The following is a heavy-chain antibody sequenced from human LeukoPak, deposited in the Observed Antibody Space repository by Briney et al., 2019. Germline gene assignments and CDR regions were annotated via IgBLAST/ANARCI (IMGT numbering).Heavy chain of an antibody. CDR1: GFTFSSYA. J-gene: IGHJ4*02. V-gene: IGHV3-23*01. CDR2: ISGSGGST. Sequence: GGSLRLSCAASGFTFSSYAMSWVRQAPGKGLEWVSAISGSGGSTYYADSVKGRFTISRDNSKNTLYLQMNSLRAEDTAVYYCARDDLIVLMVYAHSFDYWGQGTLVTASS. D-gene: IGHD2-8*01. CDR3: ARDDLIVLMVYAHSFDY.